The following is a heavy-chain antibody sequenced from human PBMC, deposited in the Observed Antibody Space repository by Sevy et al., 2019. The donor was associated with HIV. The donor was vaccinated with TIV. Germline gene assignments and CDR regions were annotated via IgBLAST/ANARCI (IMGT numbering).Heavy chain of an antibody. D-gene: IGHD6-13*01. V-gene: IGHV3-15*07. J-gene: IGHJ6*02. CDR1: GFTFSNAW. Sequence: GESLKISCAASGFTFSNAWMNWVRQAPGKGLEWVGRIKSKTDGGTTDYAAPVKGRFTISRDDSKNTLYLQMNSLKTEDTAVYYCTTAALAAAGSTDYYYYGMDVWGQGTTVTVSS. CDR3: TTAALAAAGSTDYYYYGMDV. CDR2: IKSKTDGGTT.